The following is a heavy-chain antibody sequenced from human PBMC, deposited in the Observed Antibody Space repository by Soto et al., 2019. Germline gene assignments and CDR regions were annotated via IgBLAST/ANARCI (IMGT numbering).Heavy chain of an antibody. J-gene: IGHJ5*02. CDR1: GYTFTSYY. Sequence: GASVKVSCKASGYTFTSYYMHWVRQAPGQGLEWMGIINPSGGSTSYAQKFQGRVTMTRDTSTSTVYMELSSLRSEDTAVYYCARDHNWNYAYDENWFDPWGQGTLVTVSS. D-gene: IGHD1-7*01. V-gene: IGHV1-46*01. CDR3: ARDHNWNYAYDENWFDP. CDR2: INPSGGST.